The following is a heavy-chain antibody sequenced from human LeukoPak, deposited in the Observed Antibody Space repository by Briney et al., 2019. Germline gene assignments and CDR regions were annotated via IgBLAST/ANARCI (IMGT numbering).Heavy chain of an antibody. Sequence: GGSLRLSCAASGFTFSDYYMSWIRQAPGKGLERISYISSSGSSIYYADSVKGRFTISRDNAKSLYLQMNSLRAEDTAVYYCARQDRSSRWTTYYFDYWGQGTLVTVSS. CDR3: ARQDRSSRWTTYYFDY. J-gene: IGHJ4*02. CDR2: ISSSGSSI. D-gene: IGHD6-13*01. CDR1: GFTFSDYY. V-gene: IGHV3-11*01.